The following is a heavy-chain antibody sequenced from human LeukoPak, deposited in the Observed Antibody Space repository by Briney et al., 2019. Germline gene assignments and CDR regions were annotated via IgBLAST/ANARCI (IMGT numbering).Heavy chain of an antibody. D-gene: IGHD4/OR15-4a*01. CDR2: FNPKNGAI. CDR1: RDLFTHSL. V-gene: IGHV1-2*02. J-gene: IGHJ5*02. CDR3: ARGYEYGWFDP. Sequence: ALVKASCTPSRDLFTHSLVHWVTQSPRHEVEGMGWFNPKNGAINYAQNIQGSATMTKDTSISTAYMEASRVGYDDTAIYYCARGYEYGWFDPWGQGTLVTVSS.